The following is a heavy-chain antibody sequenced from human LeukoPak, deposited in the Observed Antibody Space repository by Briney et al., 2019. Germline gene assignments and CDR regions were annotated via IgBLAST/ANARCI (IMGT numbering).Heavy chain of an antibody. J-gene: IGHJ5*02. CDR2: IYYSGST. Sequence: SETLSLTCTVSGGSISRSSYYWGWIRQPPGKGLEWIGSIYYSGSTYYNPSLKSRVTISLDTSKNQFSLKLSSVTAADTAVYYCARGEIGNCSGGSCLNWFDPWGQGTLVTVSS. CDR1: GGSISRSSYY. CDR3: ARGEIGNCSGGSCLNWFDP. V-gene: IGHV4-39*07. D-gene: IGHD2-15*01.